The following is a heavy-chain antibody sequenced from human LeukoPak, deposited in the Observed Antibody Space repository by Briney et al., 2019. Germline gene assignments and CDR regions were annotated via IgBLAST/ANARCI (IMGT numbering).Heavy chain of an antibody. CDR1: GFPFSSYA. D-gene: IGHD2-2*01. V-gene: IGHV3-23*01. CDR2: ISGSGGST. Sequence: GGSLRLSCAASGFPFSSYAMSWVREAPGKGLEWVSAISGSGGSTYYADSVKGRFTISRDNSKNTLYLQMNSLRAEDTAVYYCAKGKGYCSSTSCYGAFDIWGQGTMVTVSS. CDR3: AKGKGYCSSTSCYGAFDI. J-gene: IGHJ3*02.